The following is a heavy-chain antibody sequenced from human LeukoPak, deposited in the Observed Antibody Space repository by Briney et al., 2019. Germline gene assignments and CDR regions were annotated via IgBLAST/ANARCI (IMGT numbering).Heavy chain of an antibody. J-gene: IGHJ6*02. CDR2: ISAYNGNT. Sequence: ASVKVSCKASGYTFTSYGISWVRQAPGQGLEWMGWISAYNGNTNYAQKLQGRVTMTRDTSTSTVYMELSSLRSEDTAVYYCARGGSSGWQENYYYYGMDVWGQGTTVTVSS. D-gene: IGHD6-19*01. CDR1: GYTFTSYG. V-gene: IGHV1-18*01. CDR3: ARGGSSGWQENYYYYGMDV.